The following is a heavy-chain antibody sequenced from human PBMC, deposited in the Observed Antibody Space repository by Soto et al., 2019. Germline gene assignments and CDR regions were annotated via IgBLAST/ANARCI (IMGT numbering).Heavy chain of an antibody. CDR1: GYSFTTYW. J-gene: IGHJ4*01. CDR2: IYPGDSDT. V-gene: IGHV5-51*01. CDR3: ARHSTSAPKDY. Sequence: LKISCKGSGYSFTTYWIAWVRQMPGKGLEWVGIIYPGDSDTRYSPSFEGHVTISVDKSISTAFLQWNSLKASDNAIYYCARHSTSAPKDYWGQGTPVTVSS. D-gene: IGHD3-10*01.